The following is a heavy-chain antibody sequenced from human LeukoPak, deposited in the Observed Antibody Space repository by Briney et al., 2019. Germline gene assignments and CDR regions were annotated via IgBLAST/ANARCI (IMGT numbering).Heavy chain of an antibody. CDR2: IKQDGSEK. Sequence: GGSLRLSCAASGFTFSIYWMNWVRQAPGKGLEWVANIKQDGSEKYYVDSVKGRFTISRDNAKSSLYLQMNSLRAEDTAVYYCARLILRGSSWQHNWFDPWGQGTLVTVFS. D-gene: IGHD6-13*01. CDR1: GFTFSIYW. CDR3: ARLILRGSSWQHNWFDP. V-gene: IGHV3-7*01. J-gene: IGHJ5*02.